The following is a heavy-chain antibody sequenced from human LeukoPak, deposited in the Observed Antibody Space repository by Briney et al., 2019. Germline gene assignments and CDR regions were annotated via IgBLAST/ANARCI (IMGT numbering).Heavy chain of an antibody. CDR2: IYTSGST. J-gene: IGHJ5*02. CDR1: GGSISSGSYY. V-gene: IGHV4-61*02. Sequence: SETLSLTCTVSGGSISSGSYYWSWIRQPAGKGLEWIGRIYTSGSTNYNPSLKSRVTISVDTSKNQFSLKLSSVTAADTAVYYCARVSEWFDPWGQGTLVTVSS. CDR3: ARVSEWFDP. D-gene: IGHD3-3*01.